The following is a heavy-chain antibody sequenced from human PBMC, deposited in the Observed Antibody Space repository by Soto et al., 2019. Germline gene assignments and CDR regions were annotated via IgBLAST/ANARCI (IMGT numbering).Heavy chain of an antibody. J-gene: IGHJ4*02. CDR2: ISAYNGNT. V-gene: IGHV1-18*04. CDR3: AGTPRIRQLVRVGWFDY. Sequence: QVQLVQSGAEVKKPGASVKVSCKASGYTFTSYGISWVRQAPGQGLEWMGWISAYNGNTNYAQKLQGRVTITTDTSPSTAYMELRSRRCGDTAVYYCAGTPRIRQLVRVGWFDYWGQGTLVTVSS. D-gene: IGHD6-13*01. CDR1: GYTFTSYG.